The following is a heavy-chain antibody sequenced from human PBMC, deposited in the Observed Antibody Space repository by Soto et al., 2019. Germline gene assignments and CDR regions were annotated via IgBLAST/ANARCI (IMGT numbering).Heavy chain of an antibody. CDR3: ARLQTAVPHY. Sequence: QVQLQESGPGLVMPSETLSLTCSVSGDSISGSPYYWGWIRQPPGKRLEWIGSIFHDGYIVYTPSLKSRVTISVDTPKTQFALKLTSVAAADTAIYFCARLQTAVPHYWGQGILVTVSS. CDR2: IFHDGYI. V-gene: IGHV4-39*01. CDR1: GDSISGSPYY. D-gene: IGHD6-13*01. J-gene: IGHJ4*02.